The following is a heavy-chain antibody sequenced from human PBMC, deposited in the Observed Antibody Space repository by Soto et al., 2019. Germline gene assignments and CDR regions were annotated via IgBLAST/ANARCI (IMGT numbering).Heavy chain of an antibody. CDR3: AGQSIAARPGDY. Sequence: LSLTCTVSGGSISSYYWSCIRQPPGKGLEWIGYIYYSGSTNYNPSLKSRVTISVDTSKNQFSLKLSSVTAADTAVYYCAGQSIAARPGDYWGQGTLVTVSS. J-gene: IGHJ4*02. CDR2: IYYSGST. V-gene: IGHV4-59*01. D-gene: IGHD6-6*01. CDR1: GGSISSYY.